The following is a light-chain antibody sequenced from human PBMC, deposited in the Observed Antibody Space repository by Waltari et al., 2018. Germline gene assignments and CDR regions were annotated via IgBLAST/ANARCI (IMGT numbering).Light chain of an antibody. V-gene: IGLV3-21*02. Sequence: SYVLTQSPSVSVAPGQTTRITGGGNNIGSKAVHRYQQKPGQAPVLVVYDDRDRPAGIPGRFSGTNSGNTATLTISGFAAGDEADYFCQVWDTSNDHVVFGGGTKLTVL. CDR3: QVWDTSNDHVV. J-gene: IGLJ2*01. CDR1: NIGSKA. CDR2: DDR.